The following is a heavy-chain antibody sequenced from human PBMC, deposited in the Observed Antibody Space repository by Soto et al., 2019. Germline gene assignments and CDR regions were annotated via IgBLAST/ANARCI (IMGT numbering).Heavy chain of an antibody. J-gene: IGHJ6*02. CDR3: ARPDEGSYSSNHHYYYALDV. CDR1: GGIFRRYA. D-gene: IGHD3-16*01. V-gene: IGHV1-69*01. Sequence: QVQLLQSGAEVKKSGSSVKVSCKVSGGIFRRYAISWVRQAPGQGLEWLGGIVPIFDITNYAQKFQGRVTITADESTSTAHMALTSLRSEDTAVYYCARPDEGSYSSNHHYYYALDVWGQGTTVTVSS. CDR2: IVPIFDIT.